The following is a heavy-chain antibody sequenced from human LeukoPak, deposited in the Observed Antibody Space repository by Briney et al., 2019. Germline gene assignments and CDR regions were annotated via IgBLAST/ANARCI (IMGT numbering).Heavy chain of an antibody. CDR2: ISDTSTYT. Sequence: GGSLRLPCAASGFTFSVYYLGWIRQAPGKGLEWISYISDTSTYTNYADSVKGRFTISRDNSHNSLYLQMNSLRAEDTAIYYCARSTLAPDAFDLWGQGTMVTVSS. J-gene: IGHJ3*01. V-gene: IGHV3-11*03. D-gene: IGHD1-1*01. CDR3: ARSTLAPDAFDL. CDR1: GFTFSVYY.